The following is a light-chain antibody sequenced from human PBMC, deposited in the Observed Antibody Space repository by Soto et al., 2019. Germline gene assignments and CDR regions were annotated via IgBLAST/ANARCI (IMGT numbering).Light chain of an antibody. CDR1: QSITTW. CDR3: QQYNSDLGVT. V-gene: IGKV1-5*03. CDR2: KVS. J-gene: IGKJ5*01. Sequence: DLPMTQSPSTLSASVGDRVTITCRVSQSITTWMAWYQQKPGKAPKLRIYKVSSLESGVPSRFSGSGSGTEFTLTISSLQPDDFATYYCQQYNSDLGVTFGQGTRLDIK.